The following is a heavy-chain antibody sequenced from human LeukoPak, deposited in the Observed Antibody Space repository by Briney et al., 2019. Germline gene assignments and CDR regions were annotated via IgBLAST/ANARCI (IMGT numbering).Heavy chain of an antibody. CDR2: FDPEDGET. D-gene: IGHD3-22*01. CDR1: GYTLTELS. Sequence: GASVKVSCKVSGYTLTELSMHWVRQAPGKGLEWMGGFDPEDGETIYAQKFQGRVTMTEDTSTDTAYMELSSLRSEDTAVYYCATDLRYYYDSSGYHQPSPRNLFDYWGQGTLVTVSS. J-gene: IGHJ4*02. CDR3: ATDLRYYYDSSGYHQPSPRNLFDY. V-gene: IGHV1-24*01.